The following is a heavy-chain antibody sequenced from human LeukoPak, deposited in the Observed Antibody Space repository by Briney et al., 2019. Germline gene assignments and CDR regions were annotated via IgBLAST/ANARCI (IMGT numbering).Heavy chain of an antibody. Sequence: GGSLRLSCAASGFTFSSYEMNWVRQAPGKGLEWVANIKRDGSEKYYVDSVKGRFTISRDNAKNSLYLQMNSLRAEDTAVYYCARESDSSGYYSYYYYYYMDVWGKGTTVTVSS. CDR1: GFTFSSYE. J-gene: IGHJ6*03. D-gene: IGHD3-22*01. V-gene: IGHV3-7*01. CDR2: IKRDGSEK. CDR3: ARESDSSGYYSYYYYYYMDV.